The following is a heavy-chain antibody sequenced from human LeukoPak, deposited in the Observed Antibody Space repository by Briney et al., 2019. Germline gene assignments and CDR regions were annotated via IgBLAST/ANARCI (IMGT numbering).Heavy chain of an antibody. J-gene: IGHJ4*02. Sequence: GGSLRLSCAASGFTVSSNYMSWVRQAPGKGLDWVAVIYSGGSTSYADSVKGRFTISRDNSKNTVYLQMNILRAEDTAVYYCAREGPSISSGWPGLFDYWGQGTVVIVSS. V-gene: IGHV3-66*01. D-gene: IGHD6-19*01. CDR1: GFTVSSNY. CDR3: AREGPSISSGWPGLFDY. CDR2: IYSGGST.